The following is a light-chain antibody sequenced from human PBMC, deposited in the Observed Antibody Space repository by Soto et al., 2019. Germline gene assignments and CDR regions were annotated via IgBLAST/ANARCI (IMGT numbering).Light chain of an antibody. Sequence: EIVMTQSPATLSMSPGERATLSCRASQSVSTNLAWHQQKPGQAPRLLIFDASARATGIPDRFSGSGSGTQFTLTISSLQSEDFAVSYCQQYSKWPWTFGQGTKVEI. CDR2: DAS. J-gene: IGKJ1*01. V-gene: IGKV3-15*01. CDR3: QQYSKWPWT. CDR1: QSVSTN.